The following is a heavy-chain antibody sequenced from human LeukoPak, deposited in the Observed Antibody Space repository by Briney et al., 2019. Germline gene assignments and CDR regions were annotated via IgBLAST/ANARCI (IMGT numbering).Heavy chain of an antibody. D-gene: IGHD2-15*01. CDR1: GFTFDDYA. V-gene: IGHV3-9*01. CDR2: ISWNSGSI. J-gene: IGHJ4*02. Sequence: GGSLRLSCAASGFTFDDYAMHWVRQAPGKGLEWVSGISWNSGSIGYADSVKGRFTISRDNAKNSLYLQMNSLRAEDTALYYCAKDIRVDCSGGSCYDGYSYFDYWGQGTLVTVSS. CDR3: AKDIRVDCSGGSCYDGYSYFDY.